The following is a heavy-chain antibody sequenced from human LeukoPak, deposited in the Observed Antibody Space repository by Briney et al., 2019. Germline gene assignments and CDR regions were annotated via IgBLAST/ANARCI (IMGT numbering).Heavy chain of an antibody. Sequence: PGRSLRLSCAASGFTLSSYGMHWVRQAPGKGLEWLSYISGSGGTTYYADSVKGRFTISRDNAKNSLFLQMNSLGDEDTAVYYCARAQYGSGTYSGRVDWGQGTLVTVSS. CDR2: ISGSGGTT. CDR3: ARAQYGSGTYSGRVD. CDR1: GFTLSSYG. J-gene: IGHJ4*02. D-gene: IGHD3-10*01. V-gene: IGHV3-48*02.